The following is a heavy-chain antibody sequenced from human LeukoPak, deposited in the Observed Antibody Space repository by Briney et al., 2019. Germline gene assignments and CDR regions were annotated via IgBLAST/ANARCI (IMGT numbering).Heavy chain of an antibody. CDR1: GGSISSYY. V-gene: IGHV4-59*08. CDR2: IYYSGST. D-gene: IGHD3-3*02. Sequence: SETLSLTCTVCGGSISSYYWSWIRQPPGKGLEWIGYIYYSGSTNYNPSLKSRVTISVDTSKNQFSLKLSSVTAADTAVYYCARLSRPTYGMDVWGQGTTVTVSS. J-gene: IGHJ6*02. CDR3: ARLSRPTYGMDV.